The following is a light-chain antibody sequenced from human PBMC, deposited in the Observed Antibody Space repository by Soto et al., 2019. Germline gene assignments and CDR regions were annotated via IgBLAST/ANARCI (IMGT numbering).Light chain of an antibody. CDR2: SNN. V-gene: IGLV1-44*01. Sequence: QSVLTQPPSASGTPGQRVTISCSGSFSNIGSNPVNWYQQLPGTAPKLLIYSNNQRPSGVPDRFSGSKSGTSASLAISGLQSEDDADYYCAAWDGSLKGYVFGTGTKLTVL. J-gene: IGLJ1*01. CDR1: FSNIGSNP. CDR3: AAWDGSLKGYV.